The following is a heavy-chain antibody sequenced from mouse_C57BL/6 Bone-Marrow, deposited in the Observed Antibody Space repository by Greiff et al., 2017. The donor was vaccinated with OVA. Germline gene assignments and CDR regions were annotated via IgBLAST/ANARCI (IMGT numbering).Heavy chain of an antibody. CDR1: GFTFNTYA. J-gene: IGHJ4*01. D-gene: IGHD1-1*01. V-gene: IGHV10-3*01. Sequence: GGGLVQPKGSLKLSCAASGFTFNTYAMHWVRQAPGKGLEWVARIRSKSSNYATYYAESVKDRFTISRDDSQSMLYLQMNNLKTEDIAMYCFVREDFDFYGYDAMDYWGQGTSVTVSS. CDR2: IRSKSSNYAT. CDR3: VREDFDFYGYDAMDY.